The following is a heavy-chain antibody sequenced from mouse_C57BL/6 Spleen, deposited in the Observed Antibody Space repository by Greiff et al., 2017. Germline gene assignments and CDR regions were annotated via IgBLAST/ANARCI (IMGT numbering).Heavy chain of an antibody. CDR1: GFTFRNYW. V-gene: IGHV6-3*01. CDR2: IRLKSDNYAT. CDR3: TGGTELRAY. Sequence: EVKLQESGGGLVQPGGSMKLSCVASGFTFRNYWMNWVRQSPEKGLEWVAQIRLKSDNYATHYAESVKGRFTISRDDSKSSVYLPMNNLRAEDTGIYYCTGGTELRAYWGQGTLVTVSA. J-gene: IGHJ3*01. D-gene: IGHD3-1*01.